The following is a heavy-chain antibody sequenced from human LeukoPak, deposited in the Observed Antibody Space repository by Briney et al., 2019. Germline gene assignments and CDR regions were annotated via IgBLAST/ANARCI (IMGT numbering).Heavy chain of an antibody. Sequence: NTSETLSLTCTVSGGSISSSSYYWGWIRQPPGKGLEWIGSIYYSGSTYYNPSLKSRVTISVDTSKNQFSLKLSSVTAEDTAVYYCAAGVPGDYWGQGTLVTVSS. J-gene: IGHJ4*02. V-gene: IGHV4-39*07. CDR1: GGSISSSSYY. D-gene: IGHD1-1*01. CDR2: IYYSGST. CDR3: AAGVPGDY.